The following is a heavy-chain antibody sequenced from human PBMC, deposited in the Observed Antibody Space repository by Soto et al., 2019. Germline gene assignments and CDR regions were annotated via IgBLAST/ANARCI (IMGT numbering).Heavy chain of an antibody. CDR2: IVPLSDRT. CDR1: GETLNSNP. V-gene: IGHV1-69*01. J-gene: IGHJ4*02. Sequence: QVQLVQSGAEVKKPGSSLKVSCKVFGETLNSNPIGWVRQAPGQGLEWVGGIVPLSDRTNYAQELQGRVTVTADGSTSTVYMELSSLRSDDTAVYYCARGLLYATTYFDYWGQGTPVTVSS. CDR3: ARGLLYATTYFDY. D-gene: IGHD2-8*01.